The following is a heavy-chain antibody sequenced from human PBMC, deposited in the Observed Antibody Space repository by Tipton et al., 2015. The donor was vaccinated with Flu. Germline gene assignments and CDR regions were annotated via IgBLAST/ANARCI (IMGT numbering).Heavy chain of an antibody. V-gene: IGHV4-59*01. CDR3: AKDKTGRDGSFQYKFDS. CDR1: GGSIRGYV. J-gene: IGHJ4*02. Sequence: LRLSCTVSGGSIRGYVWTWIRQPPGKGLEWMGYIYDTGSANYHPSLKGRATMSVDTSKNLLSLKVTSVTAADTAIYYCAKDKTGRDGSFQYKFDSWGQGALVIVSS. CDR2: IYDTGSA. D-gene: IGHD7-27*01.